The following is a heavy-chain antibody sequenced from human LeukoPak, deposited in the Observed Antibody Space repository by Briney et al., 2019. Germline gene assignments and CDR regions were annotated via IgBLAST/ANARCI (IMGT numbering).Heavy chain of an antibody. Sequence: SETLSLTCTVSGGSISSSSYYWGWIRQPPGKGLEWIGSIYYSGSTYYNPSLKSRVTISVDTSKNQFSLKLSSVTAADTAVYYCARQGTSRSTIFGVVIIPHWFDPWGQGTLVTVSS. V-gene: IGHV4-39*01. J-gene: IGHJ5*02. CDR2: IYYSGST. D-gene: IGHD3-3*01. CDR3: ARQGTSRSTIFGVVIIPHWFDP. CDR1: GGSISSSSYY.